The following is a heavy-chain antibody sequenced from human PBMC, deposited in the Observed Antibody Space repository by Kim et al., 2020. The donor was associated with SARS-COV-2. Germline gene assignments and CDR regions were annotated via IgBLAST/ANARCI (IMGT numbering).Heavy chain of an antibody. D-gene: IGHD4-17*01. CDR3: ARDFVSFNDYGDYYYYYGMDV. Sequence: SETLSLTCTVSGGSISSYYWSWIRQPPGKGLEWIGYIYYSGSTNYNPSLKSRVTISVDTSKNQFSLKLSSVTAADTAVYYCARDFVSFNDYGDYYYYYGMDVWGQGTTVTVSS. CDR2: IYYSGST. V-gene: IGHV4-59*13. CDR1: GGSISSYY. J-gene: IGHJ6*02.